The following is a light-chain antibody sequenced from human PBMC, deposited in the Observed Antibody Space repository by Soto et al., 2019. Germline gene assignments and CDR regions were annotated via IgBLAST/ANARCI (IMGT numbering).Light chain of an antibody. J-gene: IGLJ2*01. V-gene: IGLV2-14*02. CDR3: SSYTGSSTVI. CDR2: EDD. CDR1: TNDVGYYNL. Sequence: QSALTQPASVSGSPGQSITISCIGVTNDVGYYNLVSWYQQLPGQAPRLIIYEDDKRPSGVSDRFSGSKSDNTASLTTSGLQFEDEAHYYCSSYTGSSTVIFGGGTKLTVL.